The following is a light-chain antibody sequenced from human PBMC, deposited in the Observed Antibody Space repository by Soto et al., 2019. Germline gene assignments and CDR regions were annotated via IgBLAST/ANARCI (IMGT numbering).Light chain of an antibody. CDR2: GAS. CDR3: QQYNSYSPT. Sequence: EIMMTQSPVTLSVSPGERATLSCRASQSVNSNLAWYQQKPGQAPRLLIYGASTRATGIPASFIGNGSGTEFTLTISSLQPDDFATYYCQQYNSYSPTFGQGTKVDIK. J-gene: IGKJ1*01. V-gene: IGKV3-15*01. CDR1: QSVNSN.